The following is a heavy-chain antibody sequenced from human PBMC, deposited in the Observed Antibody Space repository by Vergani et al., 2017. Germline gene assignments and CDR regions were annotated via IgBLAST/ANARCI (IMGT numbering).Heavy chain of an antibody. V-gene: IGHV4-30-4*01. CDR2: IYYSGST. J-gene: IGHJ6*02. CDR1: GGSISSGDYY. D-gene: IGHD3-10*01. CDR3: ARTDPGDGSGSPDYYYYGMDV. Sequence: QVQLQESGPGLVKPSQTLSLTCTVSGGSISSGDYYWSWIRQPPGKGLEWIGYIYYSGSTYYNPSLKSRVTISVDTSKNQFALKLSSVTAADTAVYYCARTDPGDGSGSPDYYYYGMDVWGQGTTVTVSS.